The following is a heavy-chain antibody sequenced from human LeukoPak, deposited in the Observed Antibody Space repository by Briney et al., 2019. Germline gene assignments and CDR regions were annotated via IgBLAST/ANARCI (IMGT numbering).Heavy chain of an antibody. CDR1: GFTFSSYS. Sequence: GGSLRLSCAASGFTFSSYSMNCVRQAPGKGLEWLSYISYNSGTISYADSVKGRFTVSRDDAANSLYLQMTSLRVEDTAVYYCARGRLGGHFNWMPSPPDYWGQGTQVTVSS. J-gene: IGHJ4*02. V-gene: IGHV3-48*04. D-gene: IGHD3-9*01. CDR2: ISYNSGTI. CDR3: ARGRLGGHFNWMPSPPDY.